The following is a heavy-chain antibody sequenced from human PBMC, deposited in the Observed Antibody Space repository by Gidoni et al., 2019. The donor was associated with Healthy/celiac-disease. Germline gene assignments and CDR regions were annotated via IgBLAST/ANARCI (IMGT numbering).Heavy chain of an antibody. CDR2: ISSSSSTI. CDR3: ARGYCTNGVCYLFFDY. CDR1: GFTFSSYS. J-gene: IGHJ4*02. Sequence: EVQLVESGGGLVQPGGSLRLSCAASGFTFSSYSMNWVRQAPGKGLEWVSYISSSSSTIYYADSVKGRFTISRDNAKNSLYLQMNSLRDEDTAVYYCARGYCTNGVCYLFFDYWGQGTLVTVSS. V-gene: IGHV3-48*02. D-gene: IGHD2-8*01.